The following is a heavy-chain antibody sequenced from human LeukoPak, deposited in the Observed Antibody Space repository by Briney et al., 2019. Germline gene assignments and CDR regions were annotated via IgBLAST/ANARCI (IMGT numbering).Heavy chain of an antibody. CDR3: AKNHDSGWYQDY. J-gene: IGHJ4*02. V-gene: IGHV3-23*01. Sequence: GGSLRLSRAASEFTFSTYAMSWVRQAPGKGLEWVSTITGSGGSTYYADSVKGRFTISRDNSKNTMYLQMNSLRAEDTALYYCAKNHDSGWYQDYWGQGTLVTVSS. CDR2: ITGSGGST. D-gene: IGHD6-19*01. CDR1: EFTFSTYA.